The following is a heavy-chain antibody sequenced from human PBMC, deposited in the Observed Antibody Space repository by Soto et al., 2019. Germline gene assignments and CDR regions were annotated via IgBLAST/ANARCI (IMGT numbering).Heavy chain of an antibody. CDR2: TYYRSKWYN. V-gene: IGHV6-1*01. Sequence: SQTLSLTCAISVYSVSSNSAAWNWISQSPSRGLEWLGRTYYRSKWYNDYAVSVKGRITINPDTSKNQFSLQLNSVTPEDTAVYYCARSPGYCSSTSCYSARPPGGYYYYGMEVWGQGTTVTVSS. CDR1: VYSVSSNSAA. CDR3: ARSPGYCSSTSCYSARPPGGYYYYGMEV. D-gene: IGHD2-2*02. J-gene: IGHJ6*01.